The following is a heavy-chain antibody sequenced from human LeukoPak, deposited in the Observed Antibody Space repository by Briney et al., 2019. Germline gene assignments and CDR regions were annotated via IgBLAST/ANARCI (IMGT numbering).Heavy chain of an antibody. Sequence: GGSLRLSCAASGFTFGSYAMGWVRQAPGKGLEWVSSILVGGSTYYADSVKGRFTISRDDSKNTLYLQMNSLRVDDTTLYYCAKADNWGSGYYFDYWGQGTLVTVSS. CDR1: GFTFGSYA. J-gene: IGHJ4*02. D-gene: IGHD7-27*01. V-gene: IGHV3-23*01. CDR2: ILVGGST. CDR3: AKADNWGSGYYFDY.